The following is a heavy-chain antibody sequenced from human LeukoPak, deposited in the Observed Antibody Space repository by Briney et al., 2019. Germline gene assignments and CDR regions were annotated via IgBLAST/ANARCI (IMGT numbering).Heavy chain of an antibody. CDR3: AREGSSMVRGGIIPNWFDS. V-gene: IGHV4-38-2*02. J-gene: IGHJ5*01. Sequence: SETLSLTCAVSGYSISSGYYWGWIRQPPGKGLEYIGNIYHSGSTYYNPSLKSRVTISVDTSKNQFSLKLSSVTAADTAVYCCAREGSSMVRGGIIPNWFDSWGQGTLVTVSS. D-gene: IGHD3-10*01. CDR2: IYHSGST. CDR1: GYSISSGYY.